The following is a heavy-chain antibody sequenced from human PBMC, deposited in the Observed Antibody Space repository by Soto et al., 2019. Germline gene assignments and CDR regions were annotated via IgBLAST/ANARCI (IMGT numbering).Heavy chain of an antibody. CDR2: IKSTGST. V-gene: IGHV4-34*01. CDR1: GGSFSGYF. D-gene: IGHD6-13*01. J-gene: IGHJ4*02. CDR3: ARSASLSSSWCPYFDS. Sequence: SETLSLTCEVSGGSFSGYFWSWIRQAPGKGLEWIAEIKSTGSTNYNPSLQSRVGISADTSRNQFTLRLTSLTAADTAVYYCARSASLSSSWCPYFDSWGQGRLVTVSS.